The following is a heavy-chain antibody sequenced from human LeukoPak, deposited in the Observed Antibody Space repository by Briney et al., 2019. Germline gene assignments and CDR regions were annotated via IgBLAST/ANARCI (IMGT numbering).Heavy chain of an antibody. CDR3: ARGNYYDSSGYYWNLYYYYMDV. CDR1: GFTFSSYS. V-gene: IGHV3-21*01. Sequence: GGSLRLSCASTGFTFSSYSMNRVRKAPGKELEWVSSISSSSSYIYYADSVKGRFTISRDNAKNSLYLQMNSLRAEDTAVYYCARGNYYDSSGYYWNLYYYYMDVWGKGTTVTVSS. J-gene: IGHJ6*03. CDR2: ISSSSSYI. D-gene: IGHD3-22*01.